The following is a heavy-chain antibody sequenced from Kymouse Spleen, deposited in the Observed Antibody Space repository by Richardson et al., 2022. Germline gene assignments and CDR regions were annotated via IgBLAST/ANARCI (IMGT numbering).Heavy chain of an antibody. D-gene: IGHD6-19*01. V-gene: IGHV3-15*01. Sequence: EVQLVESGGGLVKPGGSLRLSCAASGFTFSNAWMSWVRQAPGKGLEWVGRIKSKTDGGTTDYAAPVKGRFTISRDDSKNTLYLQMNSLKTEDTAVYYCTPGYSSGWENAFDIWGQGTMVTVSS. CDR1: GFTFSNAW. J-gene: IGHJ3*02. CDR2: IKSKTDGGTT. CDR3: TPGYSSGWENAFDI.